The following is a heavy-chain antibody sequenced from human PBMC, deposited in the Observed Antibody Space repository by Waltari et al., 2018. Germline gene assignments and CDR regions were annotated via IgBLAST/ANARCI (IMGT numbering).Heavy chain of an antibody. CDR2: INHSGST. J-gene: IGHJ3*02. CDR3: ARVVPAAFGAFDI. Sequence: QVQLQQWGAGLLKPSETLSLTCAVYGGSFRGYSWSWIRQPPGKGLEWIGEINHSGSTNYNPSLKSRVTISVDTSKNQFSLKLSSVTAADTAVYYCARVVPAAFGAFDIWGQGTMVTVSS. CDR1: GGSFRGYS. V-gene: IGHV4-34*01. D-gene: IGHD2-2*01.